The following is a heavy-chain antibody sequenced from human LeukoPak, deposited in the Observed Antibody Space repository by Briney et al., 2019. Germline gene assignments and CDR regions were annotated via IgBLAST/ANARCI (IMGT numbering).Heavy chain of an antibody. CDR3: ARGYYYDSSGYYAFDY. CDR1: GYTFTSHH. D-gene: IGHD3-22*01. CDR2: INPSGGST. Sequence: ASVKVSCKASGYTFTSHHMHWVRQAPGQGLEWMGIINPSGGSTNYAQKFQGRVIMTRDMSTSTVYMELSRLRSDDTAVYYCARGYYYDSSGYYAFDYWGQGTLVTVSS. J-gene: IGHJ4*02. V-gene: IGHV1-46*01.